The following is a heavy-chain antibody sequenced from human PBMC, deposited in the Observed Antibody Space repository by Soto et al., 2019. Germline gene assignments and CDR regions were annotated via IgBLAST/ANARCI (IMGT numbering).Heavy chain of an antibody. J-gene: IGHJ4*02. CDR2: ISYDGRNK. CDR1: GFTFSSYA. Sequence: QVQLVESGGGVVQPGRSLSLSCAASGFTFSSYAMHWVRQAPGKGLAWVAVISYDGRNKYYADSVKDRFTISRDNSKNTLYLQMNSLRAEDTAVYYCARAYEGDYFDYWGQGTLVTVAS. CDR3: ARAYEGDYFDY. V-gene: IGHV3-30-3*01. D-gene: IGHD3-16*01.